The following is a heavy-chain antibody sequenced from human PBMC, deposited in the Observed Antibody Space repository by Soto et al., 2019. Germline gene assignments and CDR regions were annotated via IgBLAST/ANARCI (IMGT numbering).Heavy chain of an antibody. J-gene: IGHJ4*02. V-gene: IGHV3-23*01. Sequence: EVQLLESGGGLVQPGGSLRLSCAASGFTFSSYAMSWVRQAPGKGLEWVSAISGSGGSTYYADSVKGRFTISRDNSKNTLYLQMNSLRAEDTAVYYCAKGPGIAAAGARGLRSYFDYWGQGTLVTVSS. CDR2: ISGSGGST. CDR3: AKGPGIAAAGARGLRSYFDY. D-gene: IGHD6-13*01. CDR1: GFTFSSYA.